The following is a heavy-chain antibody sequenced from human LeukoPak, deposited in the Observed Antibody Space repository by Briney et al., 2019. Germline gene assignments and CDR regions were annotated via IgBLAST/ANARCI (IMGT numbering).Heavy chain of an antibody. J-gene: IGHJ4*02. CDR2: ISYDGSNK. V-gene: IGHV3-30*18. CDR1: GFTFSSYG. D-gene: IGHD3-3*01. Sequence: GGSLRLSCAASGFTFSSYGMHWGRQAPGKGLEWVAVISYDGSNKYYADSVKGRFTISRDNSKNTLYLQMNSLRAEDTAVYYCAKDGFGVVRTFDYWGQGTLVTVSS. CDR3: AKDGFGVVRTFDY.